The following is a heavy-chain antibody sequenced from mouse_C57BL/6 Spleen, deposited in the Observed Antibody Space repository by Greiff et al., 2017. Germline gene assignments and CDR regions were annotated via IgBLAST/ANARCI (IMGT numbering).Heavy chain of an antibody. D-gene: IGHD3-2*02. CDR2: ISTYYGDA. CDR1: GYTFTDYA. V-gene: IGHV1-67*01. J-gene: IGHJ3*01. Sequence: VQLVESGPELVRPGVSVKISCKGSGYTFTDYAMHWVKQSHAKSLEWIGVISTYYGDASYNQKFKDKATMTVDKSSSTAYMELARLTSEDSAVXYYARRAGQAWFAYWGQGTLVTVSA. CDR3: ARRAGQAWFAY.